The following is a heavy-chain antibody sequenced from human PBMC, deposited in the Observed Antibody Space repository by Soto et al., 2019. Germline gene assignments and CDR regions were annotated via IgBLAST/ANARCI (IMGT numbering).Heavy chain of an antibody. CDR3: ARVGPKQREALNDAFDI. CDR1: GGAFSSYA. J-gene: IGHJ3*02. CDR2: IIPIFGTA. D-gene: IGHD6-25*01. V-gene: IGHV1-69*13. Sequence: SVKVSCKASGGAFSSYAISWVRQAPGQGLEWMGGIIPIFGTANYAQKFQGRVTITADESTSTAYMELSSLRSEDTAVYYCARVGPKQREALNDAFDIWGQGTMVTVSS.